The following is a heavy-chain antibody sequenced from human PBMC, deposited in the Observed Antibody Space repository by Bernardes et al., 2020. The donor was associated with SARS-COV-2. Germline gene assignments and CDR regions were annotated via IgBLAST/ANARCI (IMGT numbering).Heavy chain of an antibody. Sequence: SETLSLTCTVSDVSMNNLGYSWAWLLQPPGEGLEWIGTFYYTEGTSYNPSLMTRVTLTVDTTKNQFSLKLYSVTDADSAVYYCASARPTGNGGRGYFDYWGQKTQVTVSS. D-gene: IGHD1-1*01. CDR1: DVSMNNLGYS. V-gene: IGHV4-39*01. CDR3: ASARPTGNGGRGYFDY. CDR2: FYYTEGT. J-gene: IGHJ4*02.